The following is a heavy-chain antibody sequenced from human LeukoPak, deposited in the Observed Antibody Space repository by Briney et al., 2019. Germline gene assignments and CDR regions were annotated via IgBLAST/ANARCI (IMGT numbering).Heavy chain of an antibody. CDR1: GYTFTSYY. Sequence: ASVKVSCKASGYTFTSYYMHWVRQAPGQGLEWMGIVNPSGGSTSYAQKFQGRVTMTRDTSSSTVYMELSSLTSEDTAVYYCARAPVLRFLEWLSQDYFDYWGQGTLVTVSS. D-gene: IGHD3-3*01. J-gene: IGHJ4*02. CDR2: VNPSGGST. CDR3: ARAPVLRFLEWLSQDYFDY. V-gene: IGHV1-46*01.